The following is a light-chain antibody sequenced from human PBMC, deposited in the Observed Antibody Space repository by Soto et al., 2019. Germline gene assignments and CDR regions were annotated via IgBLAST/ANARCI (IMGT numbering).Light chain of an antibody. Sequence: QSALTQPASVSGSPGQSIAISCTGTSTDVGGFNHVSWYQQHPGEAPKLLIYDVNNRPSGVSDRFSGSKSGNTASLTISGLQADDEADYYCSSFSTISTFAFGGGTKGPS. CDR2: DVN. J-gene: IGLJ2*01. V-gene: IGLV2-14*03. CDR1: STDVGGFNH. CDR3: SSFSTISTFA.